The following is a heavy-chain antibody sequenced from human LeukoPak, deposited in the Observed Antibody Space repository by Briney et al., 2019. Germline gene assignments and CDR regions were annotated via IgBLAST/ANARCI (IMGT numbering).Heavy chain of an antibody. J-gene: IGHJ4*02. CDR3: ARAGSYYVIDY. Sequence: SETLSLTCTVSGGSISSYYWSWIRQPPGKGLEWIGYIHYSGSTNYNPSLKSRVTISVDTSMHLFSLKLSSVTAADAAVYYCARAGSYYVIDYWGQGTLVTVSS. D-gene: IGHD3-16*01. CDR2: IHYSGST. V-gene: IGHV4-59*01. CDR1: GGSISSYY.